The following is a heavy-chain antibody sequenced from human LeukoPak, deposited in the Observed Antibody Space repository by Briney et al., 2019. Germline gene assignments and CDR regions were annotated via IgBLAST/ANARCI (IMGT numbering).Heavy chain of an antibody. V-gene: IGHV1-2*02. CDR3: ARDSEGRYFDWLLSIETYYYYMDV. D-gene: IGHD3-9*01. Sequence: GASVKVSCKASGYTFTGYYMHWVRQAPGQGLEWMGWINPNSGGTNYAQKFQGRVTMTRDTSISTAYMELSRLRSDDTAVYYCARDSEGRYFDWLLSIETYYYYMDVWGKGTTVTISS. J-gene: IGHJ6*03. CDR1: GYTFTGYY. CDR2: INPNSGGT.